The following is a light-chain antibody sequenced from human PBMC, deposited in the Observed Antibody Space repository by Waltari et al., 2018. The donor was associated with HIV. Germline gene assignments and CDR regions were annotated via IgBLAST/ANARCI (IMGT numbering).Light chain of an antibody. Sequence: QSVLTQPPSASGTPGQRVTISCSGSSSNIGSNYVYRYQQLPGTAPKLLIYMSDPRPSGVPDRFSESKSGTSASLAISGLRSEDEAEYYCAAWDDSLSATVFGGGTKLTVL. CDR3: AAWDDSLSATV. CDR1: SSNIGSNY. V-gene: IGLV1-47*01. CDR2: MSD. J-gene: IGLJ2*01.